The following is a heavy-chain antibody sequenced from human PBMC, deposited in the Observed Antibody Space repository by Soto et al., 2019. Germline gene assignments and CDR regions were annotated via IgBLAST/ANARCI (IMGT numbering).Heavy chain of an antibody. CDR1: GFTFSSYA. V-gene: IGHV3-23*01. Sequence: PGGSLRLSCAASGFTFSSYAMSWVRQAPGKGLEWVSAISGSGGSTYYADSVKGRFTISRDNSKNTLYLQMNSLRAEDTAVYYSAKDHSWYSSGWYFFYSGQAPLVTISS. CDR3: AKDHSWYSSGWYFFY. D-gene: IGHD6-19*01. J-gene: IGHJ4*02. CDR2: ISGSGGST.